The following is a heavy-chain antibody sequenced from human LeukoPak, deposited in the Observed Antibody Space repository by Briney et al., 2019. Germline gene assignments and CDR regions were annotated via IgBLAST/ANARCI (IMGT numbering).Heavy chain of an antibody. CDR2: IYPGDSDT. J-gene: IGHJ6*03. Sequence: GESLKISCKGSGYSFTSYWIGWVRQMPGKGLEWMGIIYPGDSDTRYSPSFQGQATISADKSISTAYLQWSSLKASDTAMYYCARHTRGNSHYVDVWGKGTTVTVSS. V-gene: IGHV5-51*01. D-gene: IGHD4-23*01. CDR3: ARHTRGNSHYVDV. CDR1: GYSFTSYW.